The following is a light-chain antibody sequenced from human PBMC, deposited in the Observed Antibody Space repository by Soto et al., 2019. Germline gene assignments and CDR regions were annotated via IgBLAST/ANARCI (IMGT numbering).Light chain of an antibody. CDR2: GAS. CDR3: QQYNNWRT. J-gene: IGKJ1*01. V-gene: IGKV3-15*01. Sequence: EIVMTQSPATLSVSPGGRATLSCRASQSISDTLAWYQQKPGQAPRLLIYGASTRAPGFPARFSGSGSGTDFTLTISSLQSEDFAVYYCQQYNNWRTFGQGTKVDIK. CDR1: QSISDT.